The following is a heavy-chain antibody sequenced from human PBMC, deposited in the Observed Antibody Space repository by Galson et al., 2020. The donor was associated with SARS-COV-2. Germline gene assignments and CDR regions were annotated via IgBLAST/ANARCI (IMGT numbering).Heavy chain of an antibody. V-gene: IGHV3-15*01. Sequence: GESLKISCAASGFTFSNAWMSWVRQAPGKGLEWVGRIKSKTDGGTTDYAAPVKGRFTISRDDSKNTLYLQMNSLKTEDTAVYYCTTDPAGIVVVTAGYWGQGTLVTVSS. J-gene: IGHJ4*02. CDR1: GFTFSNAW. D-gene: IGHD2-21*02. CDR3: TTDPAGIVVVTAGY. CDR2: IKSKTDGGTT.